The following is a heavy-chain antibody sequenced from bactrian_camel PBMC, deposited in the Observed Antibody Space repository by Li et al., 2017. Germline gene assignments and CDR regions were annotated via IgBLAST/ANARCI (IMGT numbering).Heavy chain of an antibody. CDR2: VDTYGNT. J-gene: IGHJ6*01. D-gene: IGHD2*01. Sequence: HVQLVESGGGLVQPGGSLRLSCAASIFRYSIHCMAWFRQAPGKEREAVATVDTYGNTDYADSVKGRFTISQDNAKNTVYLQMNSLEPEDTAMYYCAADKERWAVCRKFTFCSGGYCPDTPSLDFAYWGKGTQVTVS. V-gene: IGHV3S53*01. CDR3: AADKERWAVCRKFTFCSGGYCPDTPSLDFAY. CDR1: IFRYSIHC.